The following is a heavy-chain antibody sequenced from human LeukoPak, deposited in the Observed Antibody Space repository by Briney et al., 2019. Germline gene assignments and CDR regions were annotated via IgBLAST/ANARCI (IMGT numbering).Heavy chain of an antibody. CDR3: ARDTGYSSSSDY. Sequence: ASVKVSCKASGYTFSSYYMHWVRQAPGQGLEWMGIVDPSGGSTSYAQKFQGRVTMTRDKSTSTVYMEVGSLRSEDTAVYYCARDTGYSSSSDYWGQGTLVTVSS. CDR1: GYTFSSYY. V-gene: IGHV1-46*01. J-gene: IGHJ4*02. CDR2: VDPSGGST. D-gene: IGHD6-6*01.